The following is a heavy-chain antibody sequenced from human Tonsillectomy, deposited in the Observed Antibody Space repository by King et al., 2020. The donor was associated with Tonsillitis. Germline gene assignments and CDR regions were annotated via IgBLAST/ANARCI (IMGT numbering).Heavy chain of an antibody. J-gene: IGHJ4*02. D-gene: IGHD6-19*01. V-gene: IGHV3-33*05. CDR3: ARERLYSSGWGIDY. CDR2: ISFDGRNK. CDR1: GFSFSSNG. Sequence: VQLVESGGGVVQPGRSLSLSCAASGFSFSSNGMHWVRQAPGKGLEWVAVISFDGRNKNYADSVKGRFTISRDNSNNTLFLHMNSLRADDTAVYYCARERLYSSGWGIDYWGQGALLSVSS.